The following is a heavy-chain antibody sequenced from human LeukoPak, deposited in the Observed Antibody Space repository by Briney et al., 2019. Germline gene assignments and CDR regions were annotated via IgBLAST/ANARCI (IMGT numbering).Heavy chain of an antibody. J-gene: IGHJ4*02. CDR1: RFTFSSSA. D-gene: IGHD5-24*01. V-gene: IGHV3-23*01. CDR2: ISGSGGST. CDR3: AEEGPQFFDY. Sequence: GGSLRLSCAASRFTFSSSAMSWVRQAPGKGLEWVSTISGSGGSTYSTDSVKGRFTISRDNSKSTLYLQMNSLRVEDTAIYYCAEEGPQFFDYWGQGTLVTVSS.